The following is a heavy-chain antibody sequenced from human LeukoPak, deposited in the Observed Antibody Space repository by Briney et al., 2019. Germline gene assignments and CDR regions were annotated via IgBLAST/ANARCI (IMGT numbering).Heavy chain of an antibody. CDR2: IWHDGSNK. Sequence: KPGRSLRLSCAASGFTFNYYGMHWVRQAPGKGLEWVALIWHDGSNKFYGDSVKGRFTISRDNSKDTLYLQMNSLRAEDTAVYYCAKDLGCGGDCYSYNWFDPWGQGTLVTVSS. J-gene: IGHJ5*02. V-gene: IGHV3-33*06. D-gene: IGHD2-21*02. CDR3: AKDLGCGGDCYSYNWFDP. CDR1: GFTFNYYG.